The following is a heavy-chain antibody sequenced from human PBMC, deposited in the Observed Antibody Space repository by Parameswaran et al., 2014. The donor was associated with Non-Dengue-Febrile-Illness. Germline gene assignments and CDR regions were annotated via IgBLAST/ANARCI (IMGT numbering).Heavy chain of an antibody. CDR2: IYYSGST. D-gene: IGHD3-22*01. CDR3: ARSSGYSPYFDY. J-gene: IGHJ4*02. Sequence: RWIRQPPGKGLEWIGYIYYSGSTYYNPSLKSRVTISVDTSKNQFSLKLSSVTAADTAVYYCARSSGYSPYFDYWGQGTLVTVSS. V-gene: IGHV4-31*02.